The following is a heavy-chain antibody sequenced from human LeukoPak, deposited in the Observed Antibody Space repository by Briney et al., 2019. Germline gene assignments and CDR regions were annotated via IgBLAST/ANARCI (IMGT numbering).Heavy chain of an antibody. CDR1: GLTFTTFW. CDR2: INTDGRTT. D-gene: IGHD2-2*03. CDR3: ARDLHGSPDW. J-gene: IGHJ4*02. V-gene: IGHV3-74*01. Sequence: GGSLRLSCAASGLTFTTFWMNWVRQAPGEGLVWVSLINTDGRTTTYADSVKGRFTISRDNAKNTLYLQMNSLRTEDTAVYYCARDLHGSPDWWGQGTLVTVSS.